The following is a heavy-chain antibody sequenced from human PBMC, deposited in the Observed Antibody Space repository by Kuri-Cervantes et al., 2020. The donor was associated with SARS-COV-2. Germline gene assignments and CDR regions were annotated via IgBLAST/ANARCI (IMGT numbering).Heavy chain of an antibody. CDR1: GGSFSGYY. V-gene: IGHV4-34*01. D-gene: IGHD2-2*01. CDR3: ARGLRGVVPAAITVDY. Sequence: GSLRLSCAVYGGSFSGYYWSWIRQPPGKGLEWIGEINHSGSTNHNPSLKSRVTISVDTSKNQFSLKLSSVTAADTAVYYRARGLRGVVPAAITVDYWGQGTLVTVSS. CDR2: INHSGST. J-gene: IGHJ4*02.